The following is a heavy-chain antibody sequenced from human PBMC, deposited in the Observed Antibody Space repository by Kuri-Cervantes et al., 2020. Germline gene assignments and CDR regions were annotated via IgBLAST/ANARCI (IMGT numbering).Heavy chain of an antibody. J-gene: IGHJ4*02. D-gene: IGHD1-26*01. CDR2: IWYDGSNK. V-gene: IGHV3-33*08. Sequence: GESLKISCAASGFIFSSFDMSWVRQAPGKGLEWVAVIWYDGSNKYYADSVKGRFTISRDNSKNTLYLQMNSLRAEDTAVYYCARDRGIIVGATSGYFDYWGQGTLVTVSS. CDR3: ARDRGIIVGATSGYFDY. CDR1: GFIFSSFD.